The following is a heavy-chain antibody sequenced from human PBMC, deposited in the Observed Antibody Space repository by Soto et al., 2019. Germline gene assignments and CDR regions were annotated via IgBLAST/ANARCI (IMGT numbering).Heavy chain of an antibody. CDR3: AIRASYYDSSGYFDY. D-gene: IGHD3-22*01. CDR2: INSDGSST. V-gene: IGHV3-74*02. Sequence: QYGGALVQRGGSLRLSCAASGFTFSSYWMHWVRQAPGKGLVWVSRINSDGSSTSYADSVKGRFTISRDNAKNTLYLQMNSLRAEDTAVYYCAIRASYYDSSGYFDYWGQETLVTVFS. CDR1: GFTFSSYW. J-gene: IGHJ4*02.